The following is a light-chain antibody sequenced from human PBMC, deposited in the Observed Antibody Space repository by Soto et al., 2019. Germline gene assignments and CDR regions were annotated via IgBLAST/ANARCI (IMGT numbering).Light chain of an antibody. CDR2: GAS. CDR3: QQYSAWPLT. V-gene: IGKV3-15*01. J-gene: IGKJ4*01. CDR1: QSIRNN. Sequence: EIVMTQSPAMLSVSPGDGATLFCRASQSIRNNFLAWYQHKPGQAPRLLIHGASTRDTGVPARFSGSASETEFTLTISSLQSEDFAVYYCQQYSAWPLTFGGGTKVEI.